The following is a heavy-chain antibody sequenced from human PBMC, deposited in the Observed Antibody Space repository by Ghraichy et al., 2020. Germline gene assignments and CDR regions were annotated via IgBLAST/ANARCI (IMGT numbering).Heavy chain of an antibody. Sequence: GGSLRLSCAASGFTFSSYSMNWVRQSPGKGLEWVSSISSSSSYIYYADSVKGRFTISRDNAKNSLYLQMNSLRAEDTAVYYCARDFSTDSSGYYNDAFDIWGQGTMVTVSS. V-gene: IGHV3-21*01. CDR3: ARDFSTDSSGYYNDAFDI. CDR1: GFTFSSYS. J-gene: IGHJ3*02. D-gene: IGHD3-22*01. CDR2: ISSSSSYI.